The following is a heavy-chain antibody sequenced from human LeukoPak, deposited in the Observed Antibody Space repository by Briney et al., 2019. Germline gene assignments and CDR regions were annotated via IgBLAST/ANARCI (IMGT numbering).Heavy chain of an antibody. V-gene: IGHV4-4*07. CDR3: ARGMRLFDY. Sequence: PSETLSLTCTVSGASVNDYYWNWIRQPAGGGLEWIGRMYGSGSTYYNPSLKSRVTMSVDTSKSQFSLKLNSVTAADTAVYYCARGMRLFDYWGQGTLVTVSS. CDR2: MYGSGST. CDR1: GASVNDYY. J-gene: IGHJ4*02.